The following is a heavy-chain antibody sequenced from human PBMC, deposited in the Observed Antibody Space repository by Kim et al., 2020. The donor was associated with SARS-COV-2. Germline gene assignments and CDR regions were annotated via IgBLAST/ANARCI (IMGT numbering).Heavy chain of an antibody. J-gene: IGHJ4*02. CDR1: GFTFSSYG. CDR3: ARGNTVTTFHYFDY. CDR2: IWYDGSNK. Sequence: GGSLRLSCAASGFTFSSYGMHWVRQAPGKGLEWVAVIWYDGSNKYYADSVKGRFTISRDNSKNTLYLQMNSLRAEDTAVYYCARGNTVTTFHYFDYWGQGTLVTVSS. D-gene: IGHD4-17*01. V-gene: IGHV3-33*01.